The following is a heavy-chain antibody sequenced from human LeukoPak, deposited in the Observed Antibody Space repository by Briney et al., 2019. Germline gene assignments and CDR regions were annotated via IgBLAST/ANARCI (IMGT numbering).Heavy chain of an antibody. CDR1: GYTFTSYG. CDR3: AGLVVVPAAENWFDP. J-gene: IGHJ5*02. D-gene: IGHD2-2*01. V-gene: IGHV1-69*05. Sequence: GASVKVSCKASGYTFTSYGISWVRQAPGQGLEWMGGIIPIFGTANYAQKFQGRVTITTDESTSTAYMELSSLRSEDTAVYYCAGLVVVPAAENWFDPWGQGTLVTVSS. CDR2: IIPIFGTA.